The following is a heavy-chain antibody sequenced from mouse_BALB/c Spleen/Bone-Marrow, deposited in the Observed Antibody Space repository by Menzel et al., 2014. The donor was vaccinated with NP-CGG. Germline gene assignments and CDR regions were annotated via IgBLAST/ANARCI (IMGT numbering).Heavy chain of an antibody. CDR3: ARCGYYGFLHY. V-gene: IGHV4-1*02. Sequence: EVQLVESGGGLVQPGGSLKLSCAASGFDFSRYWMSWVRQAPGKGLEWIGGINPDSSTINYTPSLKDKFIISRDNAKNTLALQMSRVRSEDAGLYYCARCGYYGFLHYWGQGTTLTVSS. D-gene: IGHD1-1*01. CDR1: GFDFSRYW. J-gene: IGHJ2*01. CDR2: INPDSSTI.